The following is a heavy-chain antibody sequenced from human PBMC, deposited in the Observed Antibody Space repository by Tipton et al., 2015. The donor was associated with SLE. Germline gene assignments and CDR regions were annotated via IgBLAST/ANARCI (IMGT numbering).Heavy chain of an antibody. CDR2: VTSSGTII. J-gene: IGHJ4*02. CDR3: AREVVGATRGFDF. V-gene: IGHV3-48*03. CDR1: GFSFRSYE. D-gene: IGHD1-26*01. Sequence: SLRLSCVASGFSFRSYEMNWVRQVPGNGLEWVAYVTSSGTIIHYANSVRGRFTISRDNAKNSLYLQMIGLRAEDTAIYYCAREVVGATRGFDFWGRGTLVTVSS.